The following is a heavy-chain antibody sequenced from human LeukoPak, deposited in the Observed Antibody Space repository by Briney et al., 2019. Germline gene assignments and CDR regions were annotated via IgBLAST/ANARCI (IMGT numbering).Heavy chain of an antibody. J-gene: IGHJ5*02. V-gene: IGHV3-66*01. CDR2: IYSGGGT. CDR1: GFTVSSNY. CDR3: ARGSRFDT. Sequence: PGGSLRLSCAASGFTVSSNYMSWVRQAPGKGLEWVSVIYSGGGTYYADSVKGRFTISRDNSKNTVYLEMNSLRVEDTAVYYCARGSRFDTWGQGTLVIVSS.